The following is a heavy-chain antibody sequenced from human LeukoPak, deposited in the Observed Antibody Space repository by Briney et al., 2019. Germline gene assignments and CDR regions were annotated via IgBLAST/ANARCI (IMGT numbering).Heavy chain of an antibody. CDR2: INSDGSST. V-gene: IGHV3-74*01. D-gene: IGHD6-13*01. Sequence: GGSLRLSCAASGFTFSSYWMHWVRQAPGKGLVWVSRINSDGSSTSYADSVKGRFTISRDNAKNTLYLQMNSLRAEETAVYYCAKGYSSSWYLYFDYWGQGTLVTVSS. J-gene: IGHJ4*02. CDR3: AKGYSSSWYLYFDY. CDR1: GFTFSSYW.